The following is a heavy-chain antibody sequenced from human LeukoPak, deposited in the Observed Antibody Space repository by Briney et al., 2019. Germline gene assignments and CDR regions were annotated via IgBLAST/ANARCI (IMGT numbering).Heavy chain of an antibody. Sequence: GGSLRLSCAASGFTFSSYWMSWVRQAPGKGLEWVANKKQDGSEKYYVDSVKGRFTISRDNAKNSLYLQMNSLRAEDTAVYYCARDKDRVWLVLHWFDPWGQGTLVTVSS. CDR3: ARDKDRVWLVLHWFDP. D-gene: IGHD6-19*01. V-gene: IGHV3-7*01. J-gene: IGHJ5*02. CDR1: GFTFSSYW. CDR2: KKQDGSEK.